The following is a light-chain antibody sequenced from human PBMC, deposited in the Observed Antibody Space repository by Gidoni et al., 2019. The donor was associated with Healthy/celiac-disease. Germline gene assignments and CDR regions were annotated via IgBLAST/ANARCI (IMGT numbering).Light chain of an antibody. CDR1: QSISSW. J-gene: IGKJ1*01. V-gene: IGKV1-5*03. CDR3: QQYNSYPWT. Sequence: DIQMTQPPSTLSASVGDRVTITCRASQSISSWLAWYQQKPGKAPKLLIYKASNLEGGVPSRFSGSGSGTEFTLSISSLQPDDFATYYCQQYNSYPWTFGQGTKVEI. CDR2: KAS.